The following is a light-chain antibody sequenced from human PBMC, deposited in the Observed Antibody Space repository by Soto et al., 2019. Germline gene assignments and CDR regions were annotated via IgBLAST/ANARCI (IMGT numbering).Light chain of an antibody. CDR3: QQSFVSPYT. CDR1: QTVNSY. J-gene: IGKJ2*01. Sequence: DIQMTQSPSSLSASLTDRVTITCRASQTVNSYLNWYQQKPGKAPKLLISAASTLQGGVPSRFSASGSGTDFSLTISSLRVADFGTYYCQQSFVSPYTFGQGTKVDIK. V-gene: IGKV1-39*01. CDR2: AAS.